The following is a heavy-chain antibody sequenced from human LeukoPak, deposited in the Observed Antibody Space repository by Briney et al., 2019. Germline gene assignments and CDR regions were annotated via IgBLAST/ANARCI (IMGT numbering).Heavy chain of an antibody. Sequence: GASVKVSCKASGYTFTSYGISWVRQAPGQGLEWMGWISAYNGNTNYAQKLQGRVTMTTDTSTSTAYMELRSLRSDDTAVYYCVRAPKIHIVVVPAALGGFDPWGQGTLVTVSS. J-gene: IGHJ5*02. CDR2: ISAYNGNT. CDR1: GYTFTSYG. D-gene: IGHD2-2*01. CDR3: VRAPKIHIVVVPAALGGFDP. V-gene: IGHV1-18*01.